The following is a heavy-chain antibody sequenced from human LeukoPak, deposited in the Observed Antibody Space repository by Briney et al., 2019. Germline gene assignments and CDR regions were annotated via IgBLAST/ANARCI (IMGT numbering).Heavy chain of an antibody. CDR2: IKQGGSQK. Sequence: GGSLRLSCAASGFTSSSSWMSWVRQAPGKGLEWVGNIKQGGSQKYYMDSVKGRVTISRDNAKNSVDLQMNSLRAEDTAVYYCARENDGFDLWGQGTMVTVSS. CDR3: ARENDGFDL. V-gene: IGHV3-7*04. J-gene: IGHJ3*01. CDR1: GFTSSSSW.